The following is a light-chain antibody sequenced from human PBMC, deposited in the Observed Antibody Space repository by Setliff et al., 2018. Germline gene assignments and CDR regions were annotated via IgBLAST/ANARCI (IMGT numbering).Light chain of an antibody. CDR1: SSDVGSYDL. CDR3: TAYTSGTTYV. J-gene: IGLJ1*01. V-gene: IGLV2-14*03. CDR2: GVS. Sequence: QSVLTQPASVSGSPGQSITISCSGTSSDVGSYDLVSWYQQHPGKAPKLIIYGVSNRPSGVSSRFSGSKSGNTASLTISGLQTEDEADYYCTAYTSGTTYVFGTGTKVTV.